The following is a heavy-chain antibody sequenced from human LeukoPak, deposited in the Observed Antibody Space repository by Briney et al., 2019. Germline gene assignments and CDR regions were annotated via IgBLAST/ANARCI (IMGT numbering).Heavy chain of an antibody. J-gene: IGHJ3*02. CDR3: AKDRDDYVWGSYLGAFDI. CDR1: GFTFSSYA. CDR2: ISGSGGST. D-gene: IGHD3-16*01. Sequence: GGSLRLSCAASGFTFSSYAMSWVRQAPGKGLEWVSLISGSGGSTYYADSVKGRFTISRDNSKNTLYLQMNSLRAEDTAIFYCAKDRDDYVWGSYLGAFDIWGQGTMVTVSS. V-gene: IGHV3-23*01.